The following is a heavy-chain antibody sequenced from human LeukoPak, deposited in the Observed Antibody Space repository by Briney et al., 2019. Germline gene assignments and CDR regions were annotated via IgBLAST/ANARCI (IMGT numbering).Heavy chain of an antibody. CDR2: ISYSGNT. CDR3: AREEAGRGSSPFDY. Sequence: PSETLSLTCTVSGGSIGSHYWSWIRQPPGKGLEWIGYISYSGNTKYNPSLKSRVAISLDTSKDQFSLRLSSVTPADTAVYYCAREEAGRGSSPFDYWGQGTLVTVSS. J-gene: IGHJ4*02. V-gene: IGHV4-59*11. CDR1: GGSIGSHY. D-gene: IGHD6-6*01.